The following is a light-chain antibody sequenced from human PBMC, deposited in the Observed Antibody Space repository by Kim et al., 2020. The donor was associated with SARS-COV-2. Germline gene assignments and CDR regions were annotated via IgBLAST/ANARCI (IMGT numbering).Light chain of an antibody. CDR1: SSDVGGYNY. CDR3: SSYTSSRTGV. V-gene: IGLV2-14*03. CDR2: DVS. J-gene: IGLJ2*01. Sequence: QSALTQPASVSGSPGQSITISCTGTSSDVGGYNYVSWHQQHPGKAPELMIYDVSNRPSGVSNRFSGSKSGNSASMTISGSQAEDEADSYCSSYTSSRTGVFGGGTQLTVL.